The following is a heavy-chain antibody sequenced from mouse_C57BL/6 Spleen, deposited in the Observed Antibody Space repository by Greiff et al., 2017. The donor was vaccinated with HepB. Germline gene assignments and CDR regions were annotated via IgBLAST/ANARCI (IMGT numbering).Heavy chain of an antibody. Sequence: LVESGPELVKPGASVKISCKASGYAFSSSWMNWVKQRPGKGLEWIGRIYPGDGDTNYNGKFKGKATLTADKSSSTAYMQLSSLTSEDSAVYFCARSAITTVVATTGMDYWGQGTSVTVSS. J-gene: IGHJ4*01. D-gene: IGHD1-1*01. V-gene: IGHV1-82*01. CDR3: ARSAITTVVATTGMDY. CDR1: GYAFSSSW. CDR2: IYPGDGDT.